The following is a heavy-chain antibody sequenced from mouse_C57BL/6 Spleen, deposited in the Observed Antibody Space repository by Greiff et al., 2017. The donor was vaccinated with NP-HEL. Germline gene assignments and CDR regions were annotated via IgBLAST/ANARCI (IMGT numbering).Heavy chain of an antibody. Sequence: EVQLQQSGPELVKPGASVKISCKASGYTFTDYYMNWVKQSHGKSLEWIGDINPNNGGTSYNQKFKGKATLTVDKSSSTAYMELRSLTSEDSAVYYCARGITTVVGGFDYWGQGTTLTVSS. V-gene: IGHV1-26*01. D-gene: IGHD1-1*01. CDR1: GYTFTDYY. J-gene: IGHJ2*01. CDR2: INPNNGGT. CDR3: ARGITTVVGGFDY.